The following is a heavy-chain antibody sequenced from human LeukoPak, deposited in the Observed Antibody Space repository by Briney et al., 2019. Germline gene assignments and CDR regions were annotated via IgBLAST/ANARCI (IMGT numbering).Heavy chain of an antibody. D-gene: IGHD6-13*01. Sequence: GGSLRLSCAASGFTVSSNYMSWVRQAPGKGLEWVSVIYSGGSTYYADSVKGRFTISRDNSKNTLYLQMNSLRAEDTAVYYCAREEAAAGTDYWGQGTLVTVSS. V-gene: IGHV3-66*01. CDR1: GFTVSSNY. CDR2: IYSGGST. CDR3: AREEAAAGTDY. J-gene: IGHJ4*02.